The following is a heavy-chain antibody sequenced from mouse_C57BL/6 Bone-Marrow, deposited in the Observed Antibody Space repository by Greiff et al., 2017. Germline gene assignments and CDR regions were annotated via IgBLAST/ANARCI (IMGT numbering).Heavy chain of an antibody. J-gene: IGHJ3*01. D-gene: IGHD2-12*01. CDR3: TVYDPFAY. V-gene: IGHV14-1*01. Sequence: VQLQQSGAELVRPGASVTLSCTASGFNIKDYYMHWVKQRPEQGLVWIGRIDSEDGDTEYAPKFQGKATMTADTSSNTTYLQLSILTSEDTAVYYCTVYDPFAYWGQGTLVTVSA. CDR2: IDSEDGDT. CDR1: GFNIKDYY.